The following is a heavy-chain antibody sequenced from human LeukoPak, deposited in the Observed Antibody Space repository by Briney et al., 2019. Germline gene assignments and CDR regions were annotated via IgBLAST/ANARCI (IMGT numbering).Heavy chain of an antibody. D-gene: IGHD6-13*01. J-gene: IGHJ4*02. V-gene: IGHV4-59*01. CDR1: GFSISSYY. CDR3: ARGEITAAFDY. CDR2: IYYSGNT. Sequence: SETLSLTCTVSGFSISSYYWIWIRHAPGKELEWIRYIYYSGNTKYNPGIKGRVTISAATSKNQFSLKLSSVSAADTAVYYGARGEITAAFDYWGQGTLVTVSS.